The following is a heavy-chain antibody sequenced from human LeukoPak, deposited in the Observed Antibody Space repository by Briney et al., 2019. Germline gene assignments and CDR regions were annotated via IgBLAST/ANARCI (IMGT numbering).Heavy chain of an antibody. Sequence: PSETLSLTCTVSGGSISSGTYYWSWIRQPAGKGLEWIGRIDASGSTNYNPSLKSRVTISVDTSKNQFSLKLSSVAAADTAVYYCARVGSGAAEFDYWGQGTLVTVSS. V-gene: IGHV4-61*02. D-gene: IGHD3-10*01. J-gene: IGHJ4*02. CDR1: GGSISSGTYY. CDR2: IDASGST. CDR3: ARVGSGAAEFDY.